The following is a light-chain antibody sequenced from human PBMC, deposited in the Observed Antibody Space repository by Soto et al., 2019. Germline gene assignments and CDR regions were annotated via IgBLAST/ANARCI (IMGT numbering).Light chain of an antibody. CDR3: HQFGNSPQT. V-gene: IGKV3-20*01. CDR1: QSVSSSY. Sequence: ETVLTQSPGTLSLSPGERATLSCRASQSVSSSYLAWYQQKPGQAPRLLIYGASSRATGIPDRFSGSGSGTDFTLSITGLEPEDFAVYYCHQFGNSPQTFGHGTKVDIK. CDR2: GAS. J-gene: IGKJ1*01.